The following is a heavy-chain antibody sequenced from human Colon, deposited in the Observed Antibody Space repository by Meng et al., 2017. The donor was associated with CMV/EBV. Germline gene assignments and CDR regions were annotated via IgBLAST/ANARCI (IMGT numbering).Heavy chain of an antibody. CDR1: GFNFRSSA. D-gene: IGHD1/OR15-1a*01. CDR2: ISGGGTST. J-gene: IGHJ6*02. V-gene: IGHV3-23*01. CDR3: ARRTDTLDPDYNYSGMDV. Sequence: GESLKISCAASGFNFRSSAMSWVRQAPGKGLEWVSGISGGGTSTYYADSVKGRFTISRDTPNNTLYVQINSLGIEDTAVYYCARRTDTLDPDYNYSGMDVWGQGTTVTVSS.